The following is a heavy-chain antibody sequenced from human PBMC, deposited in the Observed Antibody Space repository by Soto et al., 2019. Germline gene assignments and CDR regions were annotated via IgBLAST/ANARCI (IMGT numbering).Heavy chain of an antibody. CDR1: GDSISNLDYF. CDR2: IYKSATT. D-gene: IGHD7-27*01. J-gene: IGHJ5*01. V-gene: IGHV4-30-4*01. Sequence: LSETLSLTCSVSGDSISNLDYFWAWIRQPPGQALEYIGYIYKSATTYYNPSFESRVAISVDTSKSQFSLNVTSVTAADTAVYFCARGRYCLTGRCFPNWFDSWGQGALVTVSS. CDR3: ARGRYCLTGRCFPNWFDS.